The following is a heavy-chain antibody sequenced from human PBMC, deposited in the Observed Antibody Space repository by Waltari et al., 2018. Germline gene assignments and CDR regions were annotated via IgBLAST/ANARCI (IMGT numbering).Heavy chain of an antibody. D-gene: IGHD2-2*01. CDR3: ARDHCSSTSCYFGWFDP. J-gene: IGHJ5*02. Sequence: QVQLVQSGAEVKKPGSSVKVSCKASGGTFSSYAISWVRQAPGQGLEWMGRIIPIVGTANSDQKFQGRVTITADKSTSTAYMELSSLRSEDTAVYYCARDHCSSTSCYFGWFDPWGQGTLVTVSS. V-gene: IGHV1-69*04. CDR1: GGTFSSYA. CDR2: IIPIVGTA.